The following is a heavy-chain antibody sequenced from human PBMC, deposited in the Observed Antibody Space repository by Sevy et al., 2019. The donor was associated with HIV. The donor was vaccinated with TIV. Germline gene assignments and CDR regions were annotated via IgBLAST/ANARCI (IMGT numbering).Heavy chain of an antibody. D-gene: IGHD1-26*01. V-gene: IGHV4-59*08. J-gene: IGHJ4*02. CDR3: AGENAWGRGYS. CDR1: GGSITSLY. Sequence: SETLSLTCTVSGGSITSLYWNWIRRPPGKGLEWIAHLYYNGHINHNPSLKSRVTLSLDTSKNQISLRLSSVTAADTAMYYCAGENAWGRGYSWGQGTLVTVSS. CDR2: LYYNGHI.